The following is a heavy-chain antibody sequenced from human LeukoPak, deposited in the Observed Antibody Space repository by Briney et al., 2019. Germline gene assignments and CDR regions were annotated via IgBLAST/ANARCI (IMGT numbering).Heavy chain of an antibody. V-gene: IGHV3-43D*03. CDR1: GFTFDDYA. D-gene: IGHD6-19*01. J-gene: IGHJ6*03. CDR2: ISWDGSYT. CDR3: AKDGNIAVDYYMDV. Sequence: PGGSPRLSCAASGFTFDDYAMHWVRQAPGKGLEWVSLISWDGSYTNYADSVKARFTISRDNSKNSLYLQMNSLRAEDTALYYCAKDGNIAVDYYMDVWGKGTTVTVSS.